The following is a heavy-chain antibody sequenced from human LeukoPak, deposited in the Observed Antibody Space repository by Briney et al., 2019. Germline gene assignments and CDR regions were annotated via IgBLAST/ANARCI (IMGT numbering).Heavy chain of an antibody. Sequence: SETLSLTCTVSGGSISSYYWSWIRQPPGKGLEWIGYIYYSGSTNYNPSLKSRVTISVDTSKNQFSLKLSSVTAADTAVYYCAGSEIPPRLDYWGQGTLVTVSS. V-gene: IGHV4-59*01. CDR2: IYYSGST. CDR1: GGSISSYY. CDR3: AGSEIPPRLDY. J-gene: IGHJ4*02. D-gene: IGHD6-25*01.